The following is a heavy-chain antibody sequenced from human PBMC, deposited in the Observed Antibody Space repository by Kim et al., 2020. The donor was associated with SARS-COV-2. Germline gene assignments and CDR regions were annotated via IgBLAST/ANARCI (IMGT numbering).Heavy chain of an antibody. CDR3: IKGRQLAS. J-gene: IGHJ5*02. Sequence: GSNTMYAGSVPGRFTISRDNAKNTLHLQINSLTAEDTAVYYCIKGRQLASWGQGTLVTVSS. V-gene: IGHV3-74*03. CDR2: GSNT. D-gene: IGHD6-13*01.